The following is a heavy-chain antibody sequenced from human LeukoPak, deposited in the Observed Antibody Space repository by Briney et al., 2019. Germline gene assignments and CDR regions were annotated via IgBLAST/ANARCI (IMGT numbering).Heavy chain of an antibody. D-gene: IGHD4-17*01. V-gene: IGHV3-53*01. J-gene: IGHJ4*02. CDR2: IYSGGSA. Sequence: GGSLRLSCAASGFTVSSNYMSWVRQAPGKGLEWVSVIYSGGSAYYADSVKGRFTISRDNSKNTLFLQMNSLRAEDTAVYYCAREAVTRNYFDYWGQGTLVTVSS. CDR1: GFTVSSNY. CDR3: AREAVTRNYFDY.